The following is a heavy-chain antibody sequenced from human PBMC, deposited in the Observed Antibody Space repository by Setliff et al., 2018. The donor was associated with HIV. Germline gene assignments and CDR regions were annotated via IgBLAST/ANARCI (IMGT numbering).Heavy chain of an antibody. CDR2: IHYGGGT. V-gene: IGHV4-39*07. D-gene: IGHD3-10*01. CDR1: GGSISSSSYY. CDR3: ARSALWFGEADWYFDL. J-gene: IGHJ2*01. Sequence: SETLSLTCTVSGGSISSSSYYWGWIRQPPGKGLEWIGHIHYGGGTYYNPSLESRVSISRDTSKNQFSLNLRDVTAGDTAVYYCARSALWFGEADWYFDLWGRGTLVTVSS.